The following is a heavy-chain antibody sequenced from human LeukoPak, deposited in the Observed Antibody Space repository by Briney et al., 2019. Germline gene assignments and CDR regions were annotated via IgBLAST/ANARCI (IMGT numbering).Heavy chain of an antibody. CDR3: ARVNPTRPHDLSCYFDY. V-gene: IGHV4-61*01. CDR1: GGSISSSSYY. J-gene: IGHJ4*02. CDR2: IYYSGST. Sequence: PSETLSLTCTVSGGSISSSSYYWSWIRQPPGKGLEWIGYIYYSGSTNYNPSLKSRVTISVDTSKNQFSLKLSSVTAADTAVYYCARVNPTRPHDLSCYFDYWGQGTLVTVSS. D-gene: IGHD3-3*01.